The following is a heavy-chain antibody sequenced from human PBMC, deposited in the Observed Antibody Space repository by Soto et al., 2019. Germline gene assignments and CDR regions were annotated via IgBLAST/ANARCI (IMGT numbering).Heavy chain of an antibody. CDR1: GFTFSSYW. V-gene: IGHV3-7*01. D-gene: IGHD2-2*01. CDR2: IKQDGSEK. J-gene: IGHJ6*02. Sequence: EVQLVESGGGLVQPGGSLRLSCAASGFTFSSYWMSWVRQAPGKRLEWVANIKQDGSEKYYVDSVKGRFTISRDNAKNSLYLQMNSLRAEDTAVYYCARDRRYCSSTSCSYYGMDVWGQGTTVTVSS. CDR3: ARDRRYCSSTSCSYYGMDV.